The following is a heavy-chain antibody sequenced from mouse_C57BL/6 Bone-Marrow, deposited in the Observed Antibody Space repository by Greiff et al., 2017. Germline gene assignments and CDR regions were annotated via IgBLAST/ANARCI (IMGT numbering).Heavy chain of an antibody. J-gene: IGHJ1*03. CDR3: ARKDWYFDV. Sequence: QVQLLQSGPGLVQPSQSLSITCTVSGFSLTSYGVHWVRQSPGKGLEWLGVIWSGGSTDYNAAFISRLSISKGDSKNQVFFKMNSRQADDEAIYYCARKDWYFDVWGTGTTVTVSS. CDR1: GFSLTSYG. CDR2: IWSGGST. V-gene: IGHV2-2*01.